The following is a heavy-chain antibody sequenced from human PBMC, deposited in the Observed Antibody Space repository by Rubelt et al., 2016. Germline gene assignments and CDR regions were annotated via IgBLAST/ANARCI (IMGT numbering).Heavy chain of an antibody. CDR2: INHRGSS. J-gene: IGHJ4*02. Sequence: QVQLQESGPGLVKPSETLSLTCSVSGGSISTYYWSWIRQPPGKGLEWNGEINHRGSSNYNTTLKSRDTISVDTSKNQFSLKLVSVTAADTAVYFWARTYYDFWSGYPGYFDYWGQGTLVTVSS. CDR3: ARTYYDFWSGYPGYFDY. CDR1: GGSISTYY. V-gene: IGHV4-4*08. D-gene: IGHD3-3*01.